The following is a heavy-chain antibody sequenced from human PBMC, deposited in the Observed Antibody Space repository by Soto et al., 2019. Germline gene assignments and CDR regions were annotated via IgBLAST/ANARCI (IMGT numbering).Heavy chain of an antibody. D-gene: IGHD3-16*02. CDR1: GFTFSSYW. J-gene: IGHJ3*02. V-gene: IGHV3-7*01. CDR3: ARDTSSGYDYIWGSYRLDAFDI. Sequence: GGSLRLSCAASGFTFSSYWMSWVRQAPGKGLEWVANIKQDGSEKYYVDSVKGRFTISRDNAKNSLYLQMNSLRAEDTAVYYCARDTSSGYDYIWGSYRLDAFDIWGQGTMVTVSS. CDR2: IKQDGSEK.